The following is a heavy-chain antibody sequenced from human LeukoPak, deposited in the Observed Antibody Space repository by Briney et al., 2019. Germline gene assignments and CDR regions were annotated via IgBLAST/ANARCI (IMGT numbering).Heavy chain of an antibody. CDR2: FDPKDRRT. CDR3: ARLRREYQLLSAYNWFDP. V-gene: IGHV1-24*01. CDR1: GSTLSDVS. J-gene: IGHJ5*02. D-gene: IGHD2-2*01. Sequence: ASVKVSCKVSGSTLSDVSIHWVRQAPEKGFEWMGGFDPKDRRTIYAQKFQGRVTMTRDTSISTAYMELSRLRSDDTAVYYCARLRREYQLLSAYNWFDPWGQGTLVTVSS.